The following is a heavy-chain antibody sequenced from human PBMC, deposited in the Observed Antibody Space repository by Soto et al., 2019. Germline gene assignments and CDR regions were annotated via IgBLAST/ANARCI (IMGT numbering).Heavy chain of an antibody. Sequence: EVQLVESGGGLVQPGGSLRLSCAASGFAFSTYWMHWVRQAPGKGLLWVSRIKFDGSSTYYGDYVKGRFTISRDDAKNTLFLQMNGLRVDDTAVYYCARGAKKVYAMDVWGQGTTVTVSS. J-gene: IGHJ6*02. CDR1: GFAFSTYW. CDR3: ARGAKKVYAMDV. V-gene: IGHV3-74*01. CDR2: IKFDGSST.